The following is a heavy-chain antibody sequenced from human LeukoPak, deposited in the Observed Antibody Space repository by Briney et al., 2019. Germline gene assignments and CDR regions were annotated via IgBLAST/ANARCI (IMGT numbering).Heavy chain of an antibody. CDR3: AKSRSNFEADAFDI. J-gene: IGHJ3*02. V-gene: IGHV3-23*01. D-gene: IGHD4-11*01. CDR1: GLTFSNYA. Sequence: GGSLRLSCAASGLTFSNYALSWVRQAPGKGLEWVSATGGRGDNSYYADSVKGRFTISRDNSKNTLFLQMNSLRAEDTAIYYCAKSRSNFEADAFDIRGQGTMVTVSS. CDR2: TGGRGDNS.